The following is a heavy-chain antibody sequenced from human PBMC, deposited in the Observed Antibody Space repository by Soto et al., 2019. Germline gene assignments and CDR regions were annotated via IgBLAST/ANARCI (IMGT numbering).Heavy chain of an antibody. J-gene: IGHJ4*02. V-gene: IGHV1-69*13. CDR1: GGTFSSYA. D-gene: IGHD3-22*01. CDR2: IIPIFGTA. Sequence: SVKVSCKASGGTFSSYAISWVRQAPGQGLEWMGGIIPIFGTANYAQKFQGRVTITADESTSTAYMELSSLRSEDTAVYYCARDPGRSNYYDSRGYPYYFDYWGQGTLVSVSS. CDR3: ARDPGRSNYYDSRGYPYYFDY.